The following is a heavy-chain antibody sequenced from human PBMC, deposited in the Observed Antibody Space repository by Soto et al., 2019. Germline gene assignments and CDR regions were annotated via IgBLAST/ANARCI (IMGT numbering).Heavy chain of an antibody. D-gene: IGHD1-26*01. CDR2: ISSSGSTI. CDR3: ARSRVVGATLVDRFDY. CDR1: GFTFSDYY. Sequence: PXGSLKLSCAAAGFTFSDYYMSWIRQAPGKGLEWVSYISSSGSTIYYADSVKGRFTISRDNAKNSLYLQMNSLRAEDTAVYYCARSRVVGATLVDRFDYWGQGTLVTVSS. V-gene: IGHV3-11*01. J-gene: IGHJ4*02.